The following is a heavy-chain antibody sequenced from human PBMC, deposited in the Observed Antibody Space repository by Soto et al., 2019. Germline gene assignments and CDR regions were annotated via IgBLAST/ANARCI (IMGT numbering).Heavy chain of an antibody. V-gene: IGHV3-9*01. J-gene: IGHJ4*02. Sequence: EVQLVESGGGLIQPGRSLRLSCAASGFTFDNYAMHWVRQAPGKGLEWVSGISWDSGSIDYADSVRGRFTISRDNARNSLYLRMSSLRPEDTALYYCAKDAAYYFDYWGQGTLVNVSS. D-gene: IGHD6-25*01. CDR1: GFTFDNYA. CDR3: AKDAAYYFDY. CDR2: ISWDSGSI.